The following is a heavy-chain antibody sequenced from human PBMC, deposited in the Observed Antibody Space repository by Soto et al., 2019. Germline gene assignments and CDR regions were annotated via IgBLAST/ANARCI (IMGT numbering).Heavy chain of an antibody. CDR3: ARQKSITIFGVVIEYPHWFDP. CDR1: GGSISSSSYY. Sequence: QLQLQESGPGLVKPSETLSLTCTVSGGSISSSSYYWGWIRQPPGKGLEWIGSIYYSGSTYYNPSLKSRVTISVDTSKNQFSLKLSSVTAADTAVYYCARQKSITIFGVVIEYPHWFDPWGQGTLVTVSS. D-gene: IGHD3-3*01. J-gene: IGHJ5*02. CDR2: IYYSGST. V-gene: IGHV4-39*01.